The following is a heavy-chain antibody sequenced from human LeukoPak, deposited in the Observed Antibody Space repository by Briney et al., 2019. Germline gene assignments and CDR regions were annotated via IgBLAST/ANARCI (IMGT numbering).Heavy chain of an antibody. D-gene: IGHD6-13*01. J-gene: IGHJ4*02. CDR2: ISYDGSNK. CDR1: GFTFSSYA. V-gene: IGHV3-30*09. CDR3: ARDRDSSSWAGIFDY. Sequence: PGRSLRLSCAASGFTFSSYAMHWVRQAPGKGLEWVAVISYDGSNKYYADSVKGRFAISRDSSKNTLYLQMNSLRAEDTAVYYCARDRDSSSWAGIFDYWGQGTLVTVSS.